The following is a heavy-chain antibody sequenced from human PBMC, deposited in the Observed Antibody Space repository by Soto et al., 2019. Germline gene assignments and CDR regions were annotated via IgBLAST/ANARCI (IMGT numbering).Heavy chain of an antibody. CDR1: GVSVSSGCYY. J-gene: IGHJ6*01. D-gene: IGHD4-17*01. CDR2: IYYTGNT. V-gene: IGHV4-31*03. CDR3: ARGMDYAGPLDF. Sequence: SETLSLTCTVSGVSVSSGCYYWSWIRQHPGRGLEWIGYIYYTGNTYYNPSLKSRRAISVDTSKNQFSLKLNSVTAADTAVYYCARGMDYAGPLDFWGRGTAVNVSS.